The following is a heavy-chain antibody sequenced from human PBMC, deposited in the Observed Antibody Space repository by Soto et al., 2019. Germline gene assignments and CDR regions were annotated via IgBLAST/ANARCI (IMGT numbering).Heavy chain of an antibody. CDR1: GGSISSYY. D-gene: IGHD3-16*01. Sequence: SETLSHTCTVSGGSISSYYWSWIRQPPGKGLEWIGYIYYSGSTNYNPSLKSRVTISVDTSKNQFSLKLSSVTAADTAVYYCAREQCYVDYRGQGTLVTGSA. V-gene: IGHV4-59*01. CDR2: IYYSGST. J-gene: IGHJ4*02. CDR3: AREQCYVDY.